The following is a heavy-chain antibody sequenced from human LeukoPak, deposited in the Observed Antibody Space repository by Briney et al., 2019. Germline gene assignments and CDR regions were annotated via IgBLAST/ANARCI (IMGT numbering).Heavy chain of an antibody. J-gene: IGHJ4*02. Sequence: GGSLRLSCAASGFTFSSYAMSWVRQAPGKGLEWVSAISGSGDSTYYADSVKGRFTISRDNSKNTLYLQMNSLRAEDTALYYCARGDWVSSSWPFDYWGQGFLVTVSS. D-gene: IGHD2-2*01. CDR3: ARGDWVSSSWPFDY. CDR1: GFTFSSYA. CDR2: ISGSGDST. V-gene: IGHV3-23*01.